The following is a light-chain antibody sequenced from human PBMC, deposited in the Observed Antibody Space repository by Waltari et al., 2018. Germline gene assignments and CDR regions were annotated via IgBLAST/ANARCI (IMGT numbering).Light chain of an antibody. CDR3: QQYYSTPPT. V-gene: IGKV4-1*01. Sequence: DIVMTQSPDSLAVSLGERATINCKYSQSVLYSSNNKNYLAWFQQKPGQTPKLLLYWASTRESGVPDRFSGSGSGTDFTLTISTLQAEDVAVYYCQQYYSTPPTFGQGTKVEIK. CDR1: QSVLYSSNNKNY. CDR2: WAS. J-gene: IGKJ1*01.